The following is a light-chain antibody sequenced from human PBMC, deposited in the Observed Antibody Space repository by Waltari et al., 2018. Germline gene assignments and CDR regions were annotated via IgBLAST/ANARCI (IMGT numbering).Light chain of an antibody. Sequence: DIQMTQSPSTLSASVGDRVNITCRASQSIGRWLAWYQQKPGKAPKVLIYEVSSLQSGAPSRFSGSGSGTEFTLTISSLQPDDFATYYCQQYDNEWSFGQGTKVDIK. V-gene: IGKV1-5*03. CDR3: QQYDNEWS. CDR2: EVS. CDR1: QSIGRW. J-gene: IGKJ1*01.